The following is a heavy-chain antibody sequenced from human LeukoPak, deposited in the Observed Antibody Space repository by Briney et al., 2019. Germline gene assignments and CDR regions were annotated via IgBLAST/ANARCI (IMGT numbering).Heavy chain of an antibody. D-gene: IGHD6-13*01. J-gene: IGHJ6*03. V-gene: IGHV1-18*01. CDR2: ISAYNGNT. CDR3: ARDHIAAAGAYYYYYMDV. CDR1: GSTFTSHG. Sequence: ASVKVSCNTSGSTFTSHGISWVPQAPGQGLGWMGWISAYNGNTNYAQKFQSRVTMTRDTSISTAYMELSRLRSDDTAVYYCARDHIAAAGAYYYYYMDVWGKGTTVTVSS.